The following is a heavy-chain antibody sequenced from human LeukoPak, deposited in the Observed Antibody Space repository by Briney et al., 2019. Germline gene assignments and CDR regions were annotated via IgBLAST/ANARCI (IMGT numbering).Heavy chain of an antibody. V-gene: IGHV5-51*01. Sequence: GESLKISCKGSGYTFTNYWIGWVRQMPGKGLEWMGIIYPGDSDTRYSPSFQGQVTISADKSISTAYLQWSSLKASDTAMYYCARRSKYSSGWYQGDAFDIWGQGTMVTVSS. D-gene: IGHD6-19*01. J-gene: IGHJ3*02. CDR2: IYPGDSDT. CDR1: GYTFTNYW. CDR3: ARRSKYSSGWYQGDAFDI.